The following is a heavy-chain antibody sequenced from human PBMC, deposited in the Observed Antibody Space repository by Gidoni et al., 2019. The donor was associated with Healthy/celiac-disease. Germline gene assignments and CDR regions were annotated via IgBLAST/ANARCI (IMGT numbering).Heavy chain of an antibody. D-gene: IGHD3-10*01. Sequence: QVQLVQSGAEVKKPGSSVKVSCKASGGTFSSYTIRWVRQAPGQGLEWMGRIIPILGIANYAQKFQGRVTITADKSTSTAYMELSSLRSEDTAVYYCARVAILMVRGSLGYYYGMDVWGQGTTVTVSS. CDR1: GGTFSSYT. J-gene: IGHJ6*02. CDR2: IIPILGIA. CDR3: ARVAILMVRGSLGYYYGMDV. V-gene: IGHV1-69*02.